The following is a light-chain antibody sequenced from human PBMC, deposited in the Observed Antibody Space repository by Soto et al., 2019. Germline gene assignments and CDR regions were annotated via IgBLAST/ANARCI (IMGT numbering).Light chain of an antibody. V-gene: IGKV3-20*01. CDR2: GAS. CDR1: QSVSSSY. CDR3: QQYGSPLVT. J-gene: IGKJ1*01. Sequence: EIVLTQSPGTLSLSPGERATLSCRASQSVSSSYLAWYQQKPGQAPRLLIYGASSRATGIPDRFSGSGSGTDFTLTISRLEPVDFAVYYCQQYGSPLVTFGQGTKVEIK.